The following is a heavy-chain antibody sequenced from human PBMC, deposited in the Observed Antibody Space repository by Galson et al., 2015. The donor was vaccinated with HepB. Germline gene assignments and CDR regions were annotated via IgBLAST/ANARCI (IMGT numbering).Heavy chain of an antibody. CDR2: ISAYNGNA. V-gene: IGHV1-18*04. CDR3: TRDLGGSPGVFFDY. D-gene: IGHD1-26*01. J-gene: IGHJ4*02. Sequence: SVKVSCKASGYTFTDFSISWVRQAPGQGPEWMGWISAYNGNAKYAQNLQGRVTMTQDTSTSTAYMELRSPRSDDTAIYYCTRDLGGSPGVFFDYWGQGTLVTVSS. CDR1: GYTFTDFS.